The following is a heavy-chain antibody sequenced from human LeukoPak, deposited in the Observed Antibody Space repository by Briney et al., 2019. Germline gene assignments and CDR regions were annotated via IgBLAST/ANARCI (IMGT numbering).Heavy chain of an antibody. Sequence: GGSLRLSCAASGFTFSSYAMSWVRQAPGKGLEWVSAISGSGGSTYYADSVKGRFTISRDNSKNTLYLQMNSLRAEDTAVYYCAKDTLGGFGGSLDYWGQGTLVTVSS. CDR1: GFTFSSYA. J-gene: IGHJ4*02. CDR3: AKDTLGGFGGSLDY. CDR2: ISGSGGST. D-gene: IGHD3-10*01. V-gene: IGHV3-23*01.